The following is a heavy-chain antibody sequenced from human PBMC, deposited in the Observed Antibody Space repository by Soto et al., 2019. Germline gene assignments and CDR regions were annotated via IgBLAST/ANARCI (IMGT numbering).Heavy chain of an antibody. D-gene: IGHD6-13*01. CDR2: IYYSGST. J-gene: IGHJ4*02. V-gene: IGHV4-39*01. Sequence: KPSETLSLTCTVSGGSISSSSYYWGWIRQPPGKGLEWIGSIYYSGSTYYNPSLKSRVTIPVDTSKNQFSLKLSSVTAADTAVYYCASWAAAGFDYWGQGTLVTVSS. CDR3: ASWAAAGFDY. CDR1: GGSISSSSYY.